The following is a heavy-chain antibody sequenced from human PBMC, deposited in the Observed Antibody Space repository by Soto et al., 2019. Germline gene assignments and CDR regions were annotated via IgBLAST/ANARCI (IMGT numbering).Heavy chain of an antibody. J-gene: IGHJ5*02. V-gene: IGHV1-8*01. CDR2: MNPNSGHT. CDR1: GYTFTSHD. D-gene: IGHD3-9*01. CDR3: ASDMSST. Sequence: QVQLVQSGAEVKKPGASVKVSCKASGYTFTSHDINWMRQATGQGLEWMGWMNPNSGHTNYAQKFQGRVTMTRDHSRSTAYMELTSLTSEDTAIYYCASDMSSTWGQGTLVTVSS.